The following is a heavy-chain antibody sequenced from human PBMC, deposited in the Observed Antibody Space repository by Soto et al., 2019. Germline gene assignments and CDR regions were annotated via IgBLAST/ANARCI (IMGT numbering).Heavy chain of an antibody. V-gene: IGHV1-18*04. J-gene: IGHJ4*02. D-gene: IGHD3-10*02. Sequence: QVELVQSGGEVKKPGASVKVSCKASGYTFTSHGISWVRQAPGQGLEWVGWINPNNDNSVSAQKFQDRVTLTTDTSTSTVYMDLRSLTSNDTAFYSCARTPTSTRLGDHWGQGTLVTVAS. CDR3: ARTPTSTRLGDH. CDR2: INPNNDNS. CDR1: GYTFTSHG.